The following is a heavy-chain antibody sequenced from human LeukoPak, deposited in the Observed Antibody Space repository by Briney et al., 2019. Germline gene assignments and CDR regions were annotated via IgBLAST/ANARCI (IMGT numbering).Heavy chain of an antibody. CDR1: GYTFTGYY. V-gene: IGHV1-2*02. CDR2: INPNSGGT. CDR3: ARGRPMVRGVRVSYYFDY. D-gene: IGHD3-10*01. J-gene: IGHJ4*02. Sequence: GASVKVSCKASGYTFTGYYMHWVRQAPGQGHEWMGWINPNSGGTNYAQKFQGRVTMTRDTSISTAYMELSRLRSDDTAVYYCARGRPMVRGVRVSYYFDYWGQGTLVTVSS.